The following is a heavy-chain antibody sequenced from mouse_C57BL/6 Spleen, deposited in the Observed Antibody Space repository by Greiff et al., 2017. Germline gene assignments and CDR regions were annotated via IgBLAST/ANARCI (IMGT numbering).Heavy chain of an antibody. CDR2: ISYDGSN. CDR1: GYSITSGYY. Sequence: DVKLQESGPGLVKPSQSLSLTCSVTGYSITSGYYWNWIRQFPGNKLEWMGYISYDGSNNYNPSLKNRISITRDTSKNQFFLKLNSVTTEDTATYYCARGALYYYGSSYAFDYWGQGTTLTVSS. CDR3: ARGALYYYGSSYAFDY. D-gene: IGHD1-1*01. J-gene: IGHJ2*01. V-gene: IGHV3-6*01.